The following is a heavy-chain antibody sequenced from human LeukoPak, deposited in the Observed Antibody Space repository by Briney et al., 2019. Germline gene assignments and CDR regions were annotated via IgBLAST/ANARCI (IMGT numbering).Heavy chain of an antibody. D-gene: IGHD3/OR15-3a*01. CDR3: ARHTGTGLLKPKYYFDY. V-gene: IGHV4-39*01. CDR2: MYYGGST. J-gene: IGHJ4*02. Sequence: SDTLSLTCSVSGGSISISTYYWGRIRQPPGKGLEWIGSMYYGGSTYYNPSLKSRVTISVDTSKNQFSLKLSSVTAADTAVYYCARHTGTGLLKPKYYFDYWGQGTLVTVSS. CDR1: GGSISISTYY.